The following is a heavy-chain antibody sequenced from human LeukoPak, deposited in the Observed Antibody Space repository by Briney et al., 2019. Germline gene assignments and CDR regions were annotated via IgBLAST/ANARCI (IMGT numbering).Heavy chain of an antibody. CDR1: GGSISSFY. CDR2: IYSSGST. Sequence: SETLSLTCTVSGGSISSFYWSWIRQPAGKGLEWIGRIYSSGSTNYNPSLKSRVTISVDTSKNQFSLKVGSVTAADTAVYYCARDRGDYGGPDYWGQGTLVTVSS. J-gene: IGHJ4*02. D-gene: IGHD4-23*01. CDR3: ARDRGDYGGPDY. V-gene: IGHV4-4*07.